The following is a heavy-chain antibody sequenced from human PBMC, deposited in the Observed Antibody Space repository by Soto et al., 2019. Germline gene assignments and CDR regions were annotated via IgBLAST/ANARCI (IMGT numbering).Heavy chain of an antibody. V-gene: IGHV4-38-2*01. CDR3: ARSSGYVLGGY. Sequence: SETLSLTCAVSGYPISSGYYWGWIRQPPGKGLEWVGIIHHSGSTYYNPSLRSRITISVDTSKNQFSLKMPSVTAADTAVYYCARSSGYVLGGYWGQGILVTVSS. D-gene: IGHD5-12*01. CDR2: IHHSGST. J-gene: IGHJ4*02. CDR1: GYPISSGYY.